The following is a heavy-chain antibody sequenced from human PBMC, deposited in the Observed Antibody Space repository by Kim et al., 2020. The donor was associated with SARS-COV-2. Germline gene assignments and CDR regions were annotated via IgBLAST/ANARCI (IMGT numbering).Heavy chain of an antibody. V-gene: IGHV4-59*08. CDR1: GDSMSADY. CDR2: VYFRGTT. D-gene: IGHD1-1*01. J-gene: IGHJ1*01. Sequence: SETLSLTCTVSGDSMSADYWNWIRQSPGKGLEWIGYVYFRGTTSYNPSPKSRVTISIDMSKSQFSLTLNSVTAADTAVYYCARRETLDLFTSHWG. CDR3: ARRETLDLFTSH.